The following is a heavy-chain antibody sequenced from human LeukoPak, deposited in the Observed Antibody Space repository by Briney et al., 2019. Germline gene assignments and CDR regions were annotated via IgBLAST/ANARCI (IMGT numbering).Heavy chain of an antibody. J-gene: IGHJ3*02. CDR3: ARKAEDYYDSSGAFDI. V-gene: IGHV1-18*01. Sequence: EASVKVSCKASGYTFTSYGISWVRQAPGQGLEWMGWISAYNGNTNCAQKLQGRVTMTTDTSTSTAYMELRSLRSDDTAVYYCARKAEDYYDSSGAFDIWGQGTMVTVSS. CDR1: GYTFTSYG. CDR2: ISAYNGNT. D-gene: IGHD3-22*01.